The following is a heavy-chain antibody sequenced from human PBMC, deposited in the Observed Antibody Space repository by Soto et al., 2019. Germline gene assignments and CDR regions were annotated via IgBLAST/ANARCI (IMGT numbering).Heavy chain of an antibody. CDR2: ISGSGGST. CDR1: GFTFSSYA. V-gene: IGHV3-23*01. Sequence: GGSLRLSCAASGFTFSSYAMSWVRQAPGKGLEWVSAISGSGGSTYYADSVKGRFTISRDNSKNTLYLQMNSLRAEDTAVYYCAKALPPHYDFWSGYYYYFDYWGQGTLVTVSS. CDR3: AKALPPHYDFWSGYYYYFDY. J-gene: IGHJ4*02. D-gene: IGHD3-3*01.